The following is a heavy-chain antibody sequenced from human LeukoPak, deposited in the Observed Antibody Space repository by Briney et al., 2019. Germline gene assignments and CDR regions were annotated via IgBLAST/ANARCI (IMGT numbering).Heavy chain of an antibody. CDR2: INHSGST. V-gene: IGHV4-34*09. CDR3: ARIEYDFWSGWESKYYFDY. D-gene: IGHD3-3*01. J-gene: IGHJ4*02. CDR1: GGSFSGYY. Sequence: SQTLSLTCAVYGGSFSGYYWSWVRQPPGKGLEWIGEINHSGSTNYNPSLKSRVTISVDRSKNQFSLKLSSVTAADTAVYYCARIEYDFWSGWESKYYFDYWGQGTLVTVSS.